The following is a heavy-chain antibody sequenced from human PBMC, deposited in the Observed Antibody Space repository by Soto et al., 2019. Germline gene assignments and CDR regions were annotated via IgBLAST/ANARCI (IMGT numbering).Heavy chain of an antibody. CDR2: FDPEDGET. V-gene: IGHV1-24*01. Sequence: QVQLVQSGAEVKKPGASVKVSCKVSGYTLTELSMHWVRQAPGKGLEWMGGFDPEDGETIYAQKFQGRVTRTEDTSTDPANMELSSLRSEDTAVYYCATSPNRDQSWFDPWGQGTLVTVSS. J-gene: IGHJ5*02. CDR1: GYTLTELS. CDR3: ATSPNRDQSWFDP.